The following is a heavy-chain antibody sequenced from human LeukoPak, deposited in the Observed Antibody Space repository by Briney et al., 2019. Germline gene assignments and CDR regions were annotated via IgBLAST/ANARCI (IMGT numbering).Heavy chain of an antibody. Sequence: GGPRRLSCVASGFPFGKYWMSWVRQPPGKGLEWVANIKLDGSEKNYVDSVKGRFTVSRDTSKNTLYLQMNSLRADDTAVYYCAKCSTSAYTTGWCNWIDPWGQGTLVTVSS. CDR2: IKLDGSEK. J-gene: IGHJ5*02. V-gene: IGHV3-7*03. CDR1: GFPFGKYW. CDR3: AKCSTSAYTTGWCNWIDP. D-gene: IGHD6-19*01.